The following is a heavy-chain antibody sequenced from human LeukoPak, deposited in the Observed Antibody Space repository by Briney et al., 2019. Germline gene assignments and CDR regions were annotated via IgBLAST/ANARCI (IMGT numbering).Heavy chain of an antibody. CDR1: GFSFSSYA. D-gene: IGHD2-2*01. CDR3: AKDLGYCSSTSCHNWFDP. CDR2: ISGGGGST. V-gene: IGHV3-23*01. J-gene: IGHJ5*02. Sequence: GGSLRLSCAASGFSFSSYAMSWVRDAPGKGLEWVSAISGGGGSTYYADSVKGRFTISRDNSKNTLYLQMNSLIAEDTAVYYCAKDLGYCSSTSCHNWFDPWGQGTLVTVSS.